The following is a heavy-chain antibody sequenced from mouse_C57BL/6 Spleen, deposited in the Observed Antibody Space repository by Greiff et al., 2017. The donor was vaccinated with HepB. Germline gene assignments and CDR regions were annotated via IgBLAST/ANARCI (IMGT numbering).Heavy chain of an antibody. CDR2: ISSGSSTI. J-gene: IGHJ2*01. CDR3: ARNNLFDY. V-gene: IGHV5-17*01. Sequence: EVQLQQSGGGLVKPGGSLKLSCAASGFTFSDYGMHWVRQAPEKGLEWVAYISSGSSTIYYADTVKGRFTISRDNAKNTLFLQMTSLRAEDTAMYYCARNNLFDYWGQGTTLTVSS. CDR1: GFTFSDYG.